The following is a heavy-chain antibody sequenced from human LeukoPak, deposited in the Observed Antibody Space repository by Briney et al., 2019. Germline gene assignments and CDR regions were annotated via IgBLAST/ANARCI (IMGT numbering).Heavy chain of an antibody. V-gene: IGHV3-48*02. CDR2: ISSSGTK. J-gene: IGHJ5*02. CDR3: ARGPSSSSWSRFDP. D-gene: IGHD6-13*01. Sequence: GGSLRLSCSASGFTVNSYNMNWVRQAPGKGLEWVSCISSSGTKYYADSVKGRFTTSRDNGKSTLFLEMNSLRDEDTAVYYCARGPSSSSWSRFDPWGQGTLVTVSS. CDR1: GFTVNSYN.